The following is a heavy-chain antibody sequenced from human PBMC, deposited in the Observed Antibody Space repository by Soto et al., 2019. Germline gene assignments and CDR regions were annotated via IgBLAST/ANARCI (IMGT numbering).Heavy chain of an antibody. D-gene: IGHD3-22*01. CDR2: ISAYNGDT. CDR3: ARDSYYYDSSGYYTTTHSRLFDY. CDR1: GYTFNSYG. Sequence: GASVKVSCKTSGYTFNSYGISWLRQAPGQGPEWMGWISAYNGDTNYARQFQGRLTMTTDTSTNTAYMDLRSLRAEDTAVYYCARDSYYYDSSGYYTTTHSRLFDYWGQGTLVTVSS. V-gene: IGHV1-18*01. J-gene: IGHJ4*02.